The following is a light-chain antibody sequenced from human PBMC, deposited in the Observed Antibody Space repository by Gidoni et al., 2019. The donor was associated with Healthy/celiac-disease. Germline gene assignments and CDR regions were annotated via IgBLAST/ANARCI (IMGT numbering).Light chain of an antibody. CDR2: KAS. V-gene: IGKV1-5*03. Sequence: DIQMTQSPSTLSASVRDRVTITCRASQRMSSWLAWYQQKPGKAPKLLIYKASSLESGVPSRFIGSGSGTEFTLPFSGLQPDDFATYYCQQYNSYSSTFGQGTKLEIK. J-gene: IGKJ2*01. CDR1: QRMSSW. CDR3: QQYNSYSST.